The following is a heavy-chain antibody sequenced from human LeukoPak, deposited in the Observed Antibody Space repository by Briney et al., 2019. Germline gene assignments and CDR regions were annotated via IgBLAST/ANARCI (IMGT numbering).Heavy chain of an antibody. J-gene: IGHJ4*02. V-gene: IGHV3-23*01. CDR3: AKDDYYDSSGYPSGEFDY. CDR1: GGTFSSYA. CDR2: ISGSGGST. D-gene: IGHD3-22*01. Sequence: SCTASGGTFSSYAMSWVRQAPGKGLEWVSAISGSGGSTYYADSVKGRFTISRDNSKNTLYLQMNSLRAEDTAVYYCAKDDYYDSSGYPSGEFDYWGQGTLVTVSS.